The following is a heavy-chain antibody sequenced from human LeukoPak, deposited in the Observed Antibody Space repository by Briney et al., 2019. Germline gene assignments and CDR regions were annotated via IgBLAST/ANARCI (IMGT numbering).Heavy chain of an antibody. Sequence: PGGSLRLSCAASGFTFSSHEMNWVRQAPGKGLEWVSYISSSGSTIYYADSVKGRFTISRDNAKNSLYLQMNSLRAEDTAVYYCARDGRVDYCSSTSCYNTYYYYGMDVWGQGTTVTVSS. CDR1: GFTFSSHE. D-gene: IGHD2-2*02. V-gene: IGHV3-48*03. CDR3: ARDGRVDYCSSTSCYNTYYYYGMDV. J-gene: IGHJ6*02. CDR2: ISSSGSTI.